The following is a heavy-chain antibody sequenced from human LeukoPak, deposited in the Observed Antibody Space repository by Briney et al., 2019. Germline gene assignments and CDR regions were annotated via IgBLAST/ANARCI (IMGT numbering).Heavy chain of an antibody. Sequence: QTGGSLRLSCETAGFTFSSYVMHWVRRTPGKGLVGVSRISHDGIISYADSVKGRFTISRDNAKNTLILQMNSLRVEDTAVYYCARDWVYKIDYWGRGTLVTVSS. V-gene: IGHV3-74*01. D-gene: IGHD5-24*01. CDR2: ISHDGII. CDR1: GFTFSSYV. J-gene: IGHJ4*02. CDR3: ARDWVYKIDY.